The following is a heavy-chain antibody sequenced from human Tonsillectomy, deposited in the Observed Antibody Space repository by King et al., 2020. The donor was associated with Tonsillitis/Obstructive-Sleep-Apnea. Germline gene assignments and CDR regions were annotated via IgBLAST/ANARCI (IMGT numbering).Heavy chain of an antibody. V-gene: IGHV1-18*01. CDR2: ISAYNGNT. J-gene: IGHJ3*02. D-gene: IGHD6-13*01. CDR3: ARRQGGGSSCYPRNSDDAFDI. CDR1: GYTFTSYG. Sequence: QLVQSGAEVKKPGASVKVSCKASGYTFTSYGISWVRQAPGQGLEWMGWISAYNGNTNYAQNLQGRVTMTTDTSTSTAYMELRSLRAYDTAVYYCARRQGGGSSCYPRNSDDAFDIWGQGTMVTVSS.